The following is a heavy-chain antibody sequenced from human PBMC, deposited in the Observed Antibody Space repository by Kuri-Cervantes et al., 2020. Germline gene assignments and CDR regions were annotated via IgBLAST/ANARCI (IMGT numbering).Heavy chain of an antibody. V-gene: IGHV1-69*06. CDR3: ARGEGLEDGYNLYY. CDR1: GGTFSSYA. Sequence: SVKVSCKASGGTFSSYAISWVRQAPGQGLEWMGGIIPIFGTANYAQKFQGRVTITADKSTSTAYMELSSLRSEDSAVYYCARGEGLEDGYNLYYWGQGTLVTVSS. D-gene: IGHD5-24*01. J-gene: IGHJ4*02. CDR2: IIPIFGTA.